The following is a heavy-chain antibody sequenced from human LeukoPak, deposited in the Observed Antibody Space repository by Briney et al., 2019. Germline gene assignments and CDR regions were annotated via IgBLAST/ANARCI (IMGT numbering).Heavy chain of an antibody. Sequence: ASVNVSFKASGYTFTGYYMHWVRPAPGQGLEWMGWINPNSGSTNYAQKFQGRVTMTRDMSISTAYMELSRLRSDDTAVYYCARASSWTKEFDYWGQGTLVTVSS. J-gene: IGHJ4*02. CDR3: ARASSWTKEFDY. D-gene: IGHD6-13*01. CDR1: GYTFTGYY. CDR2: INPNSGST. V-gene: IGHV1-2*02.